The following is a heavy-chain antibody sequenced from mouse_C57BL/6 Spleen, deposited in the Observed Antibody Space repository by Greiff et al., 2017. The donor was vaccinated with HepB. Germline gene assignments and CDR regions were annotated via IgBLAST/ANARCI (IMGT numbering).Heavy chain of an antibody. D-gene: IGHD1-1*01. CDR3: ARYTVVASFDY. Sequence: EVQLQQSGPELVKPGASVKISCKASGYTFTDYYMNWVNQSHGKSHEWIGDINPNNGGTSYNQKFKDKATLTVDKSSSTSYMELRSLTSEDSAAYYCARYTVVASFDYWGQGTTLTVSS. CDR1: GYTFTDYY. CDR2: INPNNGGT. J-gene: IGHJ2*01. V-gene: IGHV1-26*01.